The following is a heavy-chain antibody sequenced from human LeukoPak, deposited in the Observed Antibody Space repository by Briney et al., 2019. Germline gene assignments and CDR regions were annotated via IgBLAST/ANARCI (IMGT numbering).Heavy chain of an antibody. V-gene: IGHV1-46*01. CDR3: ARAGGAAAGPLNYFDY. CDR2: INPSGGST. Sequence: ASVKVSCKASGYTFTSYYMHWVRQAPGQGLEWMGIINPSGGSTSYAQKFQGRVTMTRDTSTSTVYMELSSLRSEDTAVYYCARAGGAAAGPLNYFDYWGQGTLVTVSP. J-gene: IGHJ4*02. CDR1: GYTFTSYY. D-gene: IGHD6-13*01.